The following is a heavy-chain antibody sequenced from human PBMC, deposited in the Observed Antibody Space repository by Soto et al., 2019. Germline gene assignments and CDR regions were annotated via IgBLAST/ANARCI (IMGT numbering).Heavy chain of an antibody. CDR2: IIPIFGTA. CDR3: ASPYYDILTGPSSYYYYYYGMDV. J-gene: IGHJ6*02. V-gene: IGHV1-69*13. CDR1: GGTFSSYA. D-gene: IGHD3-9*01. Sequence: SVKVSCKASGGTFSSYAISWVRQAPGQGLEWMGGIIPIFGTANYAQKFQGRVTITADESTSTAYMELSSLRSEDTAVYYCASPYYDILTGPSSYYYYYYGMDVWGQGTTVTVSS.